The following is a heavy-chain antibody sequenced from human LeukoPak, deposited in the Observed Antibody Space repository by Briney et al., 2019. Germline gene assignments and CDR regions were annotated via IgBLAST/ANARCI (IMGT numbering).Heavy chain of an antibody. CDR3: ARERVVTAIPLYYYYMDV. V-gene: IGHV4-4*07. CDR1: GGSINSYY. CDR2: IDSSGST. D-gene: IGHD2-21*02. Sequence: PSETLSLTCTVSGGSINSYYWSWIRQPAGKGLEWIGRIDSSGSTNYNPSLKSRVTISVDKSKNQFSLKLSSVTAADTAVYYCARERVVTAIPLYYYYMDVWGKGTTVTVSS. J-gene: IGHJ6*03.